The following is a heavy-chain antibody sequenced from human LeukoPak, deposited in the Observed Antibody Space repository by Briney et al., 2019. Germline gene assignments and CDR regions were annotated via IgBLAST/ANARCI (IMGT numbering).Heavy chain of an antibody. CDR1: GFTFSDYY. CDR3: ARPYHDFWSGYRAYYYYMDV. CDR2: ISSSGSTI. Sequence: GGSLRLSCAASGFTFSDYYMSWIRQAPGKGLEWVSYISSSGSTIYYADSVKGRFTISRDNAKNSLYLQMNSLRAEDTAAYYCARPYHDFWSGYRAYYYYMDVWGKGTTVTVSS. V-gene: IGHV3-11*04. D-gene: IGHD3-3*01. J-gene: IGHJ6*03.